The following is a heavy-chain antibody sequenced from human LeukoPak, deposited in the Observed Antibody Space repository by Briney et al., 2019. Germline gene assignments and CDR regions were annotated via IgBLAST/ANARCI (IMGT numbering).Heavy chain of an antibody. J-gene: IGHJ3*02. Sequence: GGSLRLSCAASGFTFSSYGMSWVRQAPGKGLEWVSAISGSGGSTYYADSVKGRFTISRDNAKNSLYLQMNSLRAEDTAVYYCARDLYYYDSSGFSYDAFDIWGQGTMVTVSS. CDR2: ISGSGGST. V-gene: IGHV3-23*01. CDR3: ARDLYYYDSSGFSYDAFDI. D-gene: IGHD3-22*01. CDR1: GFTFSSYG.